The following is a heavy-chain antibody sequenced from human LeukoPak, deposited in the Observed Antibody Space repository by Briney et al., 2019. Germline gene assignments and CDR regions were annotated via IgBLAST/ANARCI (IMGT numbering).Heavy chain of an antibody. CDR2: IRSRANSYTT. Sequence: GGSLRLSCAASGFTFSGSAMHWVRQASGKGLEWVGRIRSRANSYTTAYGASVQGRVTISRDDSKNMAYLQMNSLKIEDTAVYYCTRHSDKYCSGAGCFQYNFYGLDVWGQGTTVTVSS. CDR3: TRHSDKYCSGAGCFQYNFYGLDV. CDR1: GFTFSGSA. V-gene: IGHV3-73*01. J-gene: IGHJ6*02. D-gene: IGHD2-15*01.